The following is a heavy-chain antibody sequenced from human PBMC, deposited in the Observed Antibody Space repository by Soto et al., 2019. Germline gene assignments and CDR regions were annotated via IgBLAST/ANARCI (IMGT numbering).Heavy chain of an antibody. V-gene: IGHV1-3*05. Sequence: QVQLVQSGAEEKKPGASVKVSCKASGYTFTSYAMHWVRQAPGQRLEWMGWINAGNGNTKYSQKFQGRVTITRGTPASSASLRLSTRRPEDSAVSSWTRALSMCYFDPWGRATLVTSAS. CDR2: INAGNGNT. CDR1: GYTFTSYA. D-gene: IGHD2-2*01. J-gene: IGHJ2*01. CDR3: TRALSMCYFDP.